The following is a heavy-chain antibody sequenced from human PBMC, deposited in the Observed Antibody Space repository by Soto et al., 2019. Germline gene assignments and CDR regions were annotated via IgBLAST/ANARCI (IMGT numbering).Heavy chain of an antibody. J-gene: IGHJ6*02. CDR1: ISSSTNY. Sequence: KPSETLSLTCTISSSTNYWGWIRQPPGKGLEWIGSIYYGGSTYYNPSLKSRVTISVDMSKNQFSLKLSSVTAADTAVYYCARHGLSGSYGMDLWGQGTTVTVSS. V-gene: IGHV4-39*01. CDR2: IYYGGST. CDR3: ARHGLSGSYGMDL. D-gene: IGHD1-26*01.